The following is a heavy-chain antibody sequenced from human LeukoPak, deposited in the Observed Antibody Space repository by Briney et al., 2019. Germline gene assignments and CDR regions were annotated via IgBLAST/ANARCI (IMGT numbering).Heavy chain of an antibody. CDR1: GFTFSSYA. V-gene: IGHV3-23*01. CDR2: ISGSGGST. CDR3: AKEDIVVVVAAHFSPGDYYYYGMDV. D-gene: IGHD2-15*01. Sequence: GGSLRLSWAASGFTFSSYAMSWVRQAPGKGLEWVSAISGSGGSTYYADSVKGRFTISRDNSKNTLYLQMNSLRAEDTAVYYCAKEDIVVVVAAHFSPGDYYYYGMDVWGQGTTVTVSS. J-gene: IGHJ6*02.